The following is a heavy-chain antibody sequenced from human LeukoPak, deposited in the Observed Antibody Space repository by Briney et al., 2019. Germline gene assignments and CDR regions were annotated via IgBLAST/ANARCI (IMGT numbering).Heavy chain of an antibody. CDR3: AKEKTGWSGVIDS. V-gene: IGHV3-21*04. D-gene: IGHD6-19*01. CDR2: ISSSSSYI. J-gene: IGHJ4*02. Sequence: GGSLRLSCAASGFTFSSYSMNWVRQAPGKGLEWVSSISSSSSYIYYADSVMGRFTISRDNSKNTLHLQMNSLRAEDTGIYYCAKEKTGWSGVIDSWGQGTQVTVSS. CDR1: GFTFSSYS.